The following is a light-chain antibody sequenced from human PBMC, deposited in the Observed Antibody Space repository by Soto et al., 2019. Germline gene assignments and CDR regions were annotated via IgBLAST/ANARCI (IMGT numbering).Light chain of an antibody. Sequence: QSVLTQPPSASGTPGQRVTISCSGSTSNIGSNAVDWYQQHPGTAPKVLIYSNNQRPPGVTDRIFGSRSGTSASLAITGLQSEDEADYYCATWDDSLKGWVFGGGTKLTVL. CDR2: SNN. J-gene: IGLJ3*02. CDR3: ATWDDSLKGWV. V-gene: IGLV1-44*01. CDR1: TSNIGSNA.